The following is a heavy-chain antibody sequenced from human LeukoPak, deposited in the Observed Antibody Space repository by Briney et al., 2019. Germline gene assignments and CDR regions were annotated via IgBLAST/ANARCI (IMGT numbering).Heavy chain of an antibody. CDR1: GVSISSSNSY. CDR3: KMWLIQGPDTFDI. D-gene: IGHD6-19*01. CDR2: IKGKAFGGTT. J-gene: IGHJ3*02. Sequence: ETLSLTCTVSGVSISSSNSYWGWIRQPPGKGLEWVGRIKGKAFGGTTDYAATMKGRFTISRDDSKNTLYLQMNSLKTEDTAVYYCKMWLIQGPDTFDIWGLGTMVTVSS. V-gene: IGHV3-15*01.